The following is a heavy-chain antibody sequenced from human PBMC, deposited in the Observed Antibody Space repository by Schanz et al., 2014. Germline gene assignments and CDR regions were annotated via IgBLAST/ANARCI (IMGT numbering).Heavy chain of an antibody. CDR2: IHYDGTYK. Sequence: QVHLVESGGGVVQPGGSLRLSCAASGFIFRTYGMHWVRQAPGKGLEWVAFIHYDGTYKYYADSVKGRFTISRDNSENTLYLQMISLRAEDTAVYYCARDNGGFYYFAYWGQGTLVTVSS. CDR3: ARDNGGFYYFAY. J-gene: IGHJ4*02. CDR1: GFIFRTYG. V-gene: IGHV3-30*02. D-gene: IGHD2-8*01.